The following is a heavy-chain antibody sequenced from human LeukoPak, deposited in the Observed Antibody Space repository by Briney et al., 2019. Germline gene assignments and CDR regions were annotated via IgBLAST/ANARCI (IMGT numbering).Heavy chain of an antibody. Sequence: SETLSLTCTVSGGSTSSSSYYWGWIRQPPGKGLEWIGSIYYSGNTYYNPSLKSRVTISVDRSKNQLSLKLSSVTAADTAVYYCARHHRQWLPPNWFDPWGQGTLVTVSS. J-gene: IGHJ5*02. CDR2: IYYSGNT. CDR3: ARHHRQWLPPNWFDP. CDR1: GGSTSSSSYY. D-gene: IGHD6-19*01. V-gene: IGHV4-39*01.